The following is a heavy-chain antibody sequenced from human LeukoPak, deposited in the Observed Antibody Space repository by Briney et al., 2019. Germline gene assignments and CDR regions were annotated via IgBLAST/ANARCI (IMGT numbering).Heavy chain of an antibody. Sequence: PSQTLSLTCTVSGGSISSGDYYWSWIRQPPGKGLEWIGYIYYSGRTNYNPSLKSRVTISVDTSKNQFSLKLSSVTAADTAVYYCASHTKDHQNYYRYGMDVWGQGTTVTVSS. V-gene: IGHV4-61*08. D-gene: IGHD3-10*01. CDR2: IYYSGRT. CDR3: ASHTKDHQNYYRYGMDV. CDR1: GGSISSGDYY. J-gene: IGHJ6*02.